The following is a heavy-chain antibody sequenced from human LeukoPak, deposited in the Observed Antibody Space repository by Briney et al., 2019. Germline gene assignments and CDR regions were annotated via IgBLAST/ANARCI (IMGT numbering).Heavy chain of an antibody. Sequence: GGSLRLSCAASGFTFTSYWMSWVRQAPGKGLEWVANIKQDGSDKYYVASVKGRFTISRDNAKNSLYLQMNSLRVEDTAVYYCARDGTYYDFWSGYFDYWGQGTLVTVSS. V-gene: IGHV3-7*01. CDR1: GFTFTSYW. D-gene: IGHD3-3*01. CDR3: ARDGTYYDFWSGYFDY. CDR2: IKQDGSDK. J-gene: IGHJ4*02.